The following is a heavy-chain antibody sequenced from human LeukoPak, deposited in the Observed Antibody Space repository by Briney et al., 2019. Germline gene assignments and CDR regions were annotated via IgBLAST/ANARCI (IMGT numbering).Heavy chain of an antibody. CDR3: VKDLNGTWSFDY. CDR1: GFTVTSNH. Sequence: GGSLRLSCAASGFTVTSNHMSWVRQAPGKGLEWVSVTYSGGNTYYADSVKGRFTISRDNSKNTLFLQMNNLRPEDTAVYYCVKDLNGTWSFDYWGQGTLVTVSS. CDR2: TYSGGNT. D-gene: IGHD2-8*01. V-gene: IGHV3-53*05. J-gene: IGHJ4*02.